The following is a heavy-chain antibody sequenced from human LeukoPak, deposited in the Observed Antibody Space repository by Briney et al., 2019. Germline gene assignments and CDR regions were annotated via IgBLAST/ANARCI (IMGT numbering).Heavy chain of an antibody. Sequence: ASVKVSCKASGYTFTGYYMHWVRQAPGQGLEWMGRINPNSGGTNYAQKFQGRVTMARDTSISPAYMELSRLRSDDTAVYYCATDYGDYVGRNAFDIWGQGTMVTVSS. V-gene: IGHV1-2*06. D-gene: IGHD4-17*01. CDR1: GYTFTGYY. CDR2: INPNSGGT. J-gene: IGHJ3*02. CDR3: ATDYGDYVGRNAFDI.